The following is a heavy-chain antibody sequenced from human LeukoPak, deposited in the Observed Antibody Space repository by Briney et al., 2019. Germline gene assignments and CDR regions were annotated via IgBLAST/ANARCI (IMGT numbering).Heavy chain of an antibody. CDR3: AKTSSSGNYYYFYGMDV. Sequence: PGGSLRLSCAASGFTFSTYAMTWVRQAPGKGLEWVSVISGSGGRTYYANSVKGRFTISRDNSRNTLYLQMNSLRAEDTAVDYCAKTSSSGNYYYFYGMDVWGQGTTVTVSS. CDR1: GFTFSTYA. V-gene: IGHV3-23*01. D-gene: IGHD6-13*01. CDR2: ISGSGGRT. J-gene: IGHJ6*02.